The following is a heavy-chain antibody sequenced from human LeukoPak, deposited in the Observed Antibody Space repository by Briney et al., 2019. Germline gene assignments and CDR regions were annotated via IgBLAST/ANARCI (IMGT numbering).Heavy chain of an antibody. CDR1: GGSISSYY. CDR3: ARQGSGGRAFDI. J-gene: IGHJ3*02. CDR2: IYSSGST. Sequence: PWETLSLTCIVSGGSISSYYWSWIRQPPGKGLEWIGYIYSSGSTNSNPSLKSRVTISVDTSKSQFSLKMTSVTAADTAVYYCARQGSGGRAFDIWGQGTMVTVSS. V-gene: IGHV4-59*08. D-gene: IGHD1-26*01.